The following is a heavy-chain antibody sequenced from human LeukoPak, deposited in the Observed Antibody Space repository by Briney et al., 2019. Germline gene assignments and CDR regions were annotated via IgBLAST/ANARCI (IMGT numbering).Heavy chain of an antibody. CDR1: GFTFSSYS. CDR2: ISSSSSYI. J-gene: IGHJ4*02. Sequence: PGGSLRLSCAASGFTFSSYSMNWVRQAPGKGLEWVSSISSSSSYIYYADSVKGRFTISRDNAKNSLYLQMNSLRAEDTAVYYCASTFDDYGDYAVTYWGQGTLVTVSS. CDR3: ASTFDDYGDYAVTY. D-gene: IGHD4-17*01. V-gene: IGHV3-21*04.